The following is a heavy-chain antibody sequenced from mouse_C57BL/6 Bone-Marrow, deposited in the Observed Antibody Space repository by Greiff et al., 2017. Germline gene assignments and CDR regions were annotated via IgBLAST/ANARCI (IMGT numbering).Heavy chain of an antibody. Sequence: QVQLKQPGAELVKPGASVKLSCKASGYTFTSYWMHWVKQRPGRGLEWIGRIDPNSGGTKYNEKFKSKATLTVDKPSSTAYMQLSSLTSEDSAAYYCARLRPYYFDYWGQGTTLTVSS. CDR3: ARLRPYYFDY. CDR1: GYTFTSYW. V-gene: IGHV1-72*01. J-gene: IGHJ2*01. CDR2: IDPNSGGT. D-gene: IGHD2-12*01.